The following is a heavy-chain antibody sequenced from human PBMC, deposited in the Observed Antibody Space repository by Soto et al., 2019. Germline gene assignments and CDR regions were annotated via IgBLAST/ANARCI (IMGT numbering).Heavy chain of an antibody. V-gene: IGHV3-7*04. CDR1: ESTVSRDW. Sequence: EVHLVESGGGLVQTGGSLRLSCAIFESTVSRDWMNWVRQAPGKGLEWVAHINQDGSEKYYVDSVKGRFTISRDNAKKSLYLQMNSLRPVGTAMYYCSGGVGDAFWGQGTLVTVSS. CDR2: INQDGSEK. D-gene: IGHD1-26*01. CDR3: SGGVGDAF. J-gene: IGHJ4*02.